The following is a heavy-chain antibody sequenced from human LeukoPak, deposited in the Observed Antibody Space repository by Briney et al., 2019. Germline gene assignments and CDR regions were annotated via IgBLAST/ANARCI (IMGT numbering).Heavy chain of an antibody. CDR1: GFTFSSYW. J-gene: IGHJ6*02. Sequence: GGSLRLSCAASGFTFSSYWMSWVRQAPGKGLEWVANINQDGSEKHDVDSVRGRFTISRDNAENSLFLQMNSLRAEDTAVYYCVKGYGGWGFDYYYYGMDVWGQGTTVTVSS. V-gene: IGHV3-7*02. CDR3: VKGYGGWGFDYYYYGMDV. CDR2: INQDGSEK. D-gene: IGHD7-27*01.